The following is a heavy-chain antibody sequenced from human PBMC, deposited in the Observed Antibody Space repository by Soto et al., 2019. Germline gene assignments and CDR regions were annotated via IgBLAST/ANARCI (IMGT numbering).Heavy chain of an antibody. D-gene: IGHD6-13*01. V-gene: IGHV1-2*04. J-gene: IGHJ6*02. CDR3: ARALFDGPAAARYGMDV. CDR1: GYTFTGYY. CDR2: INPNSGGT. Sequence: VASVKVSCKASGYTFTGYYMHWVRQAPGQGLEWMGWINPNSGGTNYAQKFQGWVTMTRDTSISTAYMELSRLRSDDTAVYYCARALFDGPAAARYGMDVWGQGTTVTVSS.